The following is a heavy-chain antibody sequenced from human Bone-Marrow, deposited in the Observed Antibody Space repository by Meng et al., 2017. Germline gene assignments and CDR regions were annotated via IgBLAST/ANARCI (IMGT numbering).Heavy chain of an antibody. CDR2: INPNSGGT. D-gene: IGHD5-18*01. J-gene: IGHJ4*02. V-gene: IGHV1-2*06. CDR3: ARDPDVDTARGDY. Sequence: GQVVELGAGGKKPGASVKVSCKASGYTFPGYYMHWVRQAPGQGLEWMGRINPNSGGTNYAQKFQGRVTMTRDTSISTAYMELSRLRSDDTAVYYCARDPDVDTARGDYWGQGTLVTVSS. CDR1: GYTFPGYY.